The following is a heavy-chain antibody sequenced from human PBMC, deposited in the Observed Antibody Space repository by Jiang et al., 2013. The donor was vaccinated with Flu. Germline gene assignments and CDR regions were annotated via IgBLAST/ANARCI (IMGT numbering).Heavy chain of an antibody. V-gene: IGHV3-11*01. Sequence: FTISRDNAKNSLYLQMNSLRAEDTAVYYCAKGAQGPFDYWGQGTLVTVSS. CDR3: AKGAQGPFDY. J-gene: IGHJ4*02.